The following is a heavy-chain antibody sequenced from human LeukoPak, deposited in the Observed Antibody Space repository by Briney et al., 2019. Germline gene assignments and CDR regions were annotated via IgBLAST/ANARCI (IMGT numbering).Heavy chain of an antibody. Sequence: GGSLRLSCAASGFTFSSYNMNWVRQAPGKGLEWVSYITSSSSTIYYADSVKGRFTISRDNAKNSLFLQMNSLRDEDTAVYYCARDMYYGDYEIDYWGQGTLVTVS. V-gene: IGHV3-48*02. CDR2: ITSSSSTI. CDR1: GFTFSSYN. CDR3: ARDMYYGDYEIDY. D-gene: IGHD4-17*01. J-gene: IGHJ4*02.